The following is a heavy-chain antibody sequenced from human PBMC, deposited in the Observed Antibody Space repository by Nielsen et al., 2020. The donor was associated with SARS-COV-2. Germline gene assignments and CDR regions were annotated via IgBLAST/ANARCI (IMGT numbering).Heavy chain of an antibody. V-gene: IGHV3-9*01. Sequence: SLKISCAASGFTVSSNYMSWVRQPPGKGLEWVAGISWNSDNIGYADSVKGRFTISRDNAQNTLYLQMHSLRAEDTAVYYCARESYSWSWYGPDYWGQGTLVTVSS. CDR3: ARESYSWSWYGPDY. D-gene: IGHD1-26*01. CDR2: ISWNSDNI. J-gene: IGHJ4*02. CDR1: GFTVSSNY.